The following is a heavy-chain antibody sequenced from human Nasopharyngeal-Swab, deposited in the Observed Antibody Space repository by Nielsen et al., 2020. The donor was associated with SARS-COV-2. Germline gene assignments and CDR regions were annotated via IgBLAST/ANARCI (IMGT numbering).Heavy chain of an antibody. Sequence: ASVKVSCKASGYTFTSYDINWVRQATGQGLEWMGWMNPNSGNTGYAQKFQGRVTMTRNTSISTAYMELSSLRSEDTAVYYCARDRRGYCSGGSCSTRGFDPWGQGTLVTVSS. CDR2: MNPNSGNT. D-gene: IGHD2-15*01. CDR3: ARDRRGYCSGGSCSTRGFDP. J-gene: IGHJ5*02. V-gene: IGHV1-8*01. CDR1: GYTFTSYD.